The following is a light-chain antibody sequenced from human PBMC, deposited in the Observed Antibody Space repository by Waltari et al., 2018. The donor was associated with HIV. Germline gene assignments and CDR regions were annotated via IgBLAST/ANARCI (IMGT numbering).Light chain of an antibody. CDR1: SSDVGCYNH. V-gene: IGLV2-14*03. CDR3: SSYTSSSSWV. J-gene: IGLJ3*02. CDR2: DVS. Sequence: QSALTQPASVSGSPGQSITISCTGTSSDVGCYNHVSWYQQHPGKAPKVMIYDVSNRPLGVSNRFSGSKSGNTASLTISGLQAEDEADYYCSSYTSSSSWVFGGGTKLTVL.